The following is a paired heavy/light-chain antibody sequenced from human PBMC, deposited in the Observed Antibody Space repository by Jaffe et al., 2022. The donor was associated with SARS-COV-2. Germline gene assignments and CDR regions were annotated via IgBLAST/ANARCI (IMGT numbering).Heavy chain of an antibody. D-gene: IGHD6-19*01. J-gene: IGHJ4*02. CDR1: GYTFTTYY. CDR3: AREAGEIAVAAKYFDY. V-gene: IGHV1-46*01. CDR2: INPTHGGT. Sequence: QVQLVQSGAEVKEPGASVKISCKASGYTFTTYYMHWVRQAPGQGLEWMGAINPTHGGTSYAQKFQGRVTMTRDTSTTTLYMELSSLRSEDTAVYYCAREAGEIAVAAKYFDYWGQGTLVTVSS.
Light chain of an antibody. Sequence: QSALTQPASVSGSPGQSITISCTGTSSDVGYYNHVSWYQQQPGKAPKVMIYDVSNRPSGVSNRFSGSKSGNTASLSISGLQAEDEADYYCKSYTTSNTYVFGGGTKLTVL. J-gene: IGLJ3*02. CDR1: SSDVGYYNH. V-gene: IGLV2-14*03. CDR3: KSYTTSNTYV. CDR2: DVS.